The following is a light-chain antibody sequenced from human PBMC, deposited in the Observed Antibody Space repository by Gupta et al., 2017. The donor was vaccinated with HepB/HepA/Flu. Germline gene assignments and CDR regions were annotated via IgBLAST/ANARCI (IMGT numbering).Light chain of an antibody. J-gene: IGLJ2*01. V-gene: IGLV2-14*03. Sequence: QSALTQPASVSGSPGQSNAITFTGTSSDVGAYNYVSWYQQHPGKAPKVIIYDVSNRPSGVSNRFSGSKSGNTASLIISGLQAEDEADYYCNSYTSSSTVVFGGGTKLTVL. CDR3: NSYTSSSTVV. CDR2: DVS. CDR1: SSDVGAYNY.